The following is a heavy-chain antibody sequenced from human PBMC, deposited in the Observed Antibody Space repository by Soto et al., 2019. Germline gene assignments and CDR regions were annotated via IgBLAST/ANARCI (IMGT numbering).Heavy chain of an antibody. Sequence: QAHLVQSGAEVREPGASVKVSCRTSGYTFINYYIHWVRQAPGHGLEWMAIINPMSGATNYAQRSQGRITLTMGTSTTTVYMEVSSLTSEDTAVYYCARDLAAGDLWGQGTLVTVSS. CDR3: ARDLAAGDL. CDR1: GYTFINYY. V-gene: IGHV1-46*01. D-gene: IGHD2-21*01. CDR2: INPMSGAT. J-gene: IGHJ4*02.